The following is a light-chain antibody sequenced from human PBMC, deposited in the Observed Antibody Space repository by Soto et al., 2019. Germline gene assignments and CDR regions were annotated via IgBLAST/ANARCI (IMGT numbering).Light chain of an antibody. V-gene: IGKV1-33*01. Sequence: DIQMTQFPSSLSASVGDRATITCQASQDIRKYLNWYQQKPGKAPKLLIYGASNLETGVPSRFTGSGSGTQFTFTISSLQPEDFATYYCLQYDALPWAFGQGTRLEI. CDR1: QDIRKY. J-gene: IGKJ5*01. CDR2: GAS. CDR3: LQYDALPWA.